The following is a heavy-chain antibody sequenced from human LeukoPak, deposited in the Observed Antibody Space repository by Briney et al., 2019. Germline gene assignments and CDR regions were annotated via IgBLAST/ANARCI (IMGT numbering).Heavy chain of an antibody. Sequence: PGGSLRLSCAASGFTFSNYVMSWVRQAPGKGLERVSGISGSGGTTYYADSVKGRFTISRDNSKNTLYLQMNSLRAEDTAVYYCARTIYSSGYCYDHWGQGTLVIVSS. CDR2: ISGSGGTT. J-gene: IGHJ4*02. CDR1: GFTFSNYV. D-gene: IGHD3-22*01. V-gene: IGHV3-23*01. CDR3: ARTIYSSGYCYDH.